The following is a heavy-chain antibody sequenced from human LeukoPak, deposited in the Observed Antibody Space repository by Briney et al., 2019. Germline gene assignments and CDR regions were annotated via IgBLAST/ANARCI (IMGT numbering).Heavy chain of an antibody. CDR2: ISSSSSYI. CDR3: ARDFTPLIQFWPRSLDYNYGMDV. CDR1: GFTFSSYS. J-gene: IGHJ6*02. D-gene: IGHD5-24*01. Sequence: PGGSLRLSCAPSGFTFSSYSMNWVRQAPGKGLEWVSSISSSSSYIYYADSVKGRFTISRDNANNSLYLQMNSLRAEDTAVYYCARDFTPLIQFWPRSLDYNYGMDVWGQGTTVTVSS. V-gene: IGHV3-21*01.